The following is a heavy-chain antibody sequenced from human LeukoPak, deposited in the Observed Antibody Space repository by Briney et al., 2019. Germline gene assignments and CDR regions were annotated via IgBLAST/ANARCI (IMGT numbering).Heavy chain of an antibody. CDR2: IYYSGST. V-gene: IGHV4-31*03. CDR3: ARKMDSSGYYYETGGFDP. D-gene: IGHD3-22*01. Sequence: PSQTLSLTCTVSGGSISSGGYYWSWIRQHPGKGLEWIGYIYYSGSTYYNPSLESRLTISVDTSKNQFSLKLSSVTAADTAVYYWARKMDSSGYYYETGGFDPWGQGTLVTVSS. CDR1: GGSISSGGYY. J-gene: IGHJ5*02.